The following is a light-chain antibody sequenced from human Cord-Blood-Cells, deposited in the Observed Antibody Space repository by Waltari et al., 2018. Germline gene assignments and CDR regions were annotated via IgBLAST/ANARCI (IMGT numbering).Light chain of an antibody. J-gene: IGLJ3*02. CDR3: CSYAGSYTWV. CDR2: DVS. Sequence: QSALTQPRSVSGSPGQSVTISCTGTSSDVGGYNYVSWYQQHPGKAPKLMIYDVSKRASGVPDRFSGSKSGNPASLTISGLQAEDEADYYCCSYAGSYTWVFGGGTKLTVL. CDR1: SSDVGGYNY. V-gene: IGLV2-11*01.